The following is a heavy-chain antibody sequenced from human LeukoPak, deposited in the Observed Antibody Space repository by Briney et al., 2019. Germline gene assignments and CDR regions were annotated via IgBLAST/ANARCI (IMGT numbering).Heavy chain of an antibody. CDR1: GYTFTSYY. CDR2: INPSGGST. J-gene: IGHJ4*02. V-gene: IGHV1-46*01. Sequence: GASVKVSCKASGYTFTSYYMHWVRQAPGQGLEWMGIINPSGGSTSYAQKFQGRVTITRDTSTSTVYMELSSLRSEDTAVYYCARESPADGYKDYWGQGTLVTVSS. D-gene: IGHD5-24*01. CDR3: ARESPADGYKDY.